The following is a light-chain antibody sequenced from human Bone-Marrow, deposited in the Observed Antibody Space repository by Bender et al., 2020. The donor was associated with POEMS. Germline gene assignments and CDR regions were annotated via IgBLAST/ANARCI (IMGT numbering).Light chain of an antibody. Sequence: SYALTQPPSVSVAPGKTARITCGGNNIGSKNVHWYQQKPGQAPVVVISYDSDRPSGIPERFSGSNSGNTATLTISRVEAGDESDYYCQVWDSGSDHWVFGGGTKLTVL. CDR2: YDS. CDR3: QVWDSGSDHWV. J-gene: IGLJ3*02. CDR1: NIGSKN. V-gene: IGLV3-21*04.